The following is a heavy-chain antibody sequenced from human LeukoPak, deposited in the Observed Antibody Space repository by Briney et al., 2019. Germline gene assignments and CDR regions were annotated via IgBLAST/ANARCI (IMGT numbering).Heavy chain of an antibody. V-gene: IGHV3-53*01. Sequence: GGSLRLSCAASGFTVSSNYMSWVRQAPGKGLEWVSVIYSGGTIYYADSVKGRFTISRDNSKNTLYLQMNSLRAEDTAVYYCAGGGRVEYYVFNIWGQGTMVTVSS. CDR2: IYSGGTI. CDR3: AGGGRVEYYVFNI. D-gene: IGHD2/OR15-2a*01. J-gene: IGHJ3*02. CDR1: GFTVSSNY.